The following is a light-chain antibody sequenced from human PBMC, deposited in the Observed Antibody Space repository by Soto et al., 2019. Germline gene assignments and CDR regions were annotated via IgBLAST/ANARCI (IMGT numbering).Light chain of an antibody. Sequence: SYELAQSPSVSVAPGQTVSITCGGYNIGSKSVHWYQQKPGQAPVLVVYDDSDRRSGIPERFSGSNSGNTATLTITRVEAGDEADYRCLVWDSRSEHYVFGTGTKVTVL. J-gene: IGLJ1*01. CDR2: DDS. CDR3: LVWDSRSEHYV. V-gene: IGLV3-21*02. CDR1: NIGSKS.